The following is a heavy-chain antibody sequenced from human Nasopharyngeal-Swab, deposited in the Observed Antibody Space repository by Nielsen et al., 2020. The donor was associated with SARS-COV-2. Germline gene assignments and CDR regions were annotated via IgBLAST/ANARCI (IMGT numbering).Heavy chain of an antibody. CDR3: ARALGYSYGKDAFDI. Sequence: GESLKISCAASGFTFSSYSMNWVSQAPGKGLEWVSSISSSSGYIYYADSVKGRFTISRDNAKNSLYLQMNSLRAEDTAVFYCARALGYSYGKDAFDIWGQGTMVTVSS. CDR2: ISSSSGYI. V-gene: IGHV3-21*01. J-gene: IGHJ3*02. CDR1: GFTFSSYS. D-gene: IGHD5-18*01.